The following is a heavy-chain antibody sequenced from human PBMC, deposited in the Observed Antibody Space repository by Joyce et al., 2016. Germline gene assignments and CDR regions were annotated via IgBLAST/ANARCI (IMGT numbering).Heavy chain of an antibody. CDR1: GYTFNTYG. J-gene: IGHJ4*02. D-gene: IGHD2-15*01. V-gene: IGHV1-18*04. CDR3: ARAASGGSRRGTLDF. Sequence: QILLVQSGAELKKPGASVKVSCKTSGYTFNTYGVSWVRQAPGQGLEWMAWISTYNGRTNFPQKMQGRVTLSTDAFATTVFMELRNLTSDDTGVYFCARAASGGSRRGTLDFWGQGTLVTVSS. CDR2: ISTYNGRT.